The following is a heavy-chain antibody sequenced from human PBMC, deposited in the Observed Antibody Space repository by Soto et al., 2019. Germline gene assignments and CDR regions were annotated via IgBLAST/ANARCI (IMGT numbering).Heavy chain of an antibody. V-gene: IGHV1-69*01. CDR2: IIPIFGTA. Sequence: QVQLVQSGAEVKKPGSSVKVSCKASGGTFSSYAISWVRQAPGQGLEWMGGIIPIFGTANYAQKFQGRVTITADESTSTXXXXXXXXXXXXXXXXXXXXXXXXTAMVRALDYWGQGTLVTVSS. J-gene: IGHJ4*02. D-gene: IGHD5-18*01. CDR1: GGTFSSYA. CDR3: XXXXXXTAMVRALDY.